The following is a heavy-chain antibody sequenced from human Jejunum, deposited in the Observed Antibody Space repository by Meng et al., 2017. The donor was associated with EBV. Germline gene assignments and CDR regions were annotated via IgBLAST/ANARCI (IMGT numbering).Heavy chain of an antibody. CDR1: GGSISTDNW. Sequence: QVRLQESGPGLVKPSATLSLSCAVSGGSISTDNWWSWVRQPPGKGLEYIGEIHHSGSTKYNPSLKSRVTISVDKSNNHFSLKLSSVTAADTAVYYCARDRGVEDYWGQGTLVTVSS. V-gene: IGHV4-4*02. CDR3: ARDRGVEDY. CDR2: IHHSGST. J-gene: IGHJ4*02. D-gene: IGHD5-24*01.